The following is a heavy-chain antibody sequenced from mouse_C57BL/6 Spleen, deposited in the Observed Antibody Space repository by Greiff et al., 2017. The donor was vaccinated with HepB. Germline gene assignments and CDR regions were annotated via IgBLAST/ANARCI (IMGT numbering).Heavy chain of an antibody. CDR3: ARERAYYRAMDY. J-gene: IGHJ4*01. V-gene: IGHV1-82*01. D-gene: IGHD2-14*01. CDR2: IYPGDGDT. CDR1: GYAFSSSW. Sequence: QVQLQQSGPELVKPGASVKISCKASGYAFSSSWMNWVKQRPGKGLEWIGRIYPGDGDTNYNGKFKGKATLTADKSSSTAYMQRSSLTSEDSAVYLCARERAYYRAMDYWGQGTSVTVSS.